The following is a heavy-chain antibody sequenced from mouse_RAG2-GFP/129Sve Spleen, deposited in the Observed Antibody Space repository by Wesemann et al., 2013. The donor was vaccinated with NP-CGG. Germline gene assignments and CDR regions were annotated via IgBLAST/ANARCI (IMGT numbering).Heavy chain of an antibody. Sequence: GVINPGSGGTNYNEKFKGKATLTADKSSSTAYMQLSSLTSEDSAVYFCARFYYGSSFDYWGAKGHHSHSLL. D-gene: IGHD1-1*01. J-gene: IGHJ2*01. V-gene: IGHV1-54*01. CDR2: INPGSGGT. CDR3: ARFYYGSSFDY.